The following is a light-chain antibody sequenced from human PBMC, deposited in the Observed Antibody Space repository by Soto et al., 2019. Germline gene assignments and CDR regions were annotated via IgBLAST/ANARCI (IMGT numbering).Light chain of an antibody. CDR2: GAS. J-gene: IGKJ2*01. V-gene: IGKV3-20*01. CDR1: QSVSSSY. CDR3: QQYGSSPRT. Sequence: EIVLTQSPGTLSLSPGERATLSCRASQSVSSSYLAWYQQKPGQAPMLLIYGASSRATGITDRFSGSGSGNDFTINISRLEPEVFAVYYCQQYGSSPRTFGQGTKLEIK.